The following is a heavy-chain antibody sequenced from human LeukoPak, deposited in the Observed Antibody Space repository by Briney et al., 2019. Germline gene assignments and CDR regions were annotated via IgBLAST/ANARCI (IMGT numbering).Heavy chain of an antibody. CDR2: IYTSGST. V-gene: IGHV4-4*07. CDR1: GGSISSYY. J-gene: IGHJ4*02. Sequence: SETLSLTCTVSGGSISSYYWSWIRQPAGKGLEWIGRIYTSGSTNYNPSLKSRVTMSVDPSTNQFSLKLSSVTAADTAVYYCASAARVYCSSTSCFDYWGQGTLVTVSS. CDR3: ASAARVYCSSTSCFDY. D-gene: IGHD2-2*01.